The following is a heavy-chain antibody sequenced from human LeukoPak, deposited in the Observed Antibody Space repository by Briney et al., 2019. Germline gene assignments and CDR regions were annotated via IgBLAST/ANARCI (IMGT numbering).Heavy chain of an antibody. D-gene: IGHD3-16*01. CDR1: NYTFTRYT. Sequence: SVKVSCKASNYTFTRYTINWVRQAPGQGLEWMGRIISVLDITNYAQEFQGRVTITADKSTNTAYMELSSLRSEDTAVYYCARVAYPSESPPEHWGQGTLVTVSS. J-gene: IGHJ4*02. V-gene: IGHV1-69*02. CDR3: ARVAYPSESPPEH. CDR2: IISVLDIT.